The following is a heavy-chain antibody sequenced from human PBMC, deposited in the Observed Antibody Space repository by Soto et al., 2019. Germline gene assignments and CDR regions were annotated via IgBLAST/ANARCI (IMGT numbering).Heavy chain of an antibody. D-gene: IGHD3-22*01. CDR2: IYYSGST. Sequence: SETLSLTCTVSRGSISSSGHYWGWIRQPPGKGLEWIGSIYYSGSTYYNQSLKSRVTISVDTSKNQFSLKLSSVTAADTAVYHCARSLIAVVASYWFDPWGQGTLVTVSS. V-gene: IGHV4-39*01. J-gene: IGHJ5*02. CDR1: RGSISSSGHY. CDR3: ARSLIAVVASYWFDP.